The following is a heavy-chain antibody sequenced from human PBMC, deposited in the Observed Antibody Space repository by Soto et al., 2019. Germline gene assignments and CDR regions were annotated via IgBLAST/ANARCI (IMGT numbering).Heavy chain of an antibody. D-gene: IGHD3-16*02. Sequence: EVQLLESGGGLVQRGGTLRLSCGASGFTFSTYAMSWVRQAPGKGLEWVPSISDSGERTYYADSVKGRFTIARDNSKNTVYLQMTGLRAEDTAVYYCAKDPPYDCIWATYRFDYWGQGALVTVSS. CDR3: AKDPPYDCIWATYRFDY. CDR1: GFTFSTYA. V-gene: IGHV3-23*01. CDR2: ISDSGERT. J-gene: IGHJ4*02.